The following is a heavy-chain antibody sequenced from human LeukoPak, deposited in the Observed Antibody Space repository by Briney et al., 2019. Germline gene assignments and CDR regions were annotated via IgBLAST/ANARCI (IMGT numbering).Heavy chain of an antibody. V-gene: IGHV1-69*04. Sequence: SVKVSCKASGYTFTSYDINWVRQATGQGLEWMGRIIPILGIANYAQKFQGRVTITADKSTSTAYMELSSLRSEDTAVYYCARDQLPIVVVVAATYGMDVWGQGTTVTVSS. J-gene: IGHJ6*02. CDR1: GYTFTSYD. D-gene: IGHD2-15*01. CDR2: IIPILGIA. CDR3: ARDQLPIVVVVAATYGMDV.